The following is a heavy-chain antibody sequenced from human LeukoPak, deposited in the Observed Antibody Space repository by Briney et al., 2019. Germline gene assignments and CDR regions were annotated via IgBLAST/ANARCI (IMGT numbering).Heavy chain of an antibody. V-gene: IGHV3-21*01. CDR3: ARAGGSTVSHSDY. CDR1: GFTFSSYS. J-gene: IGHJ4*02. Sequence: GGSLRLSCAASGFTFSSYSMNWLRQAPGKGLEWVSSISSSTSYIYYADSVKGRFTISKDNAKNSLYLQMNSLRAEDTAVYYCARAGGSTVSHSDYWGQGTLVTVSS. CDR2: ISSSTSYI. D-gene: IGHD4-17*01.